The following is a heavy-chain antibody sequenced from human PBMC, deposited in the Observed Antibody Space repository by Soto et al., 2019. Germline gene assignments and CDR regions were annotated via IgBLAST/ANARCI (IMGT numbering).Heavy chain of an antibody. D-gene: IGHD6-13*01. Sequence: SETLSLTCTVSGGSISGYYWSWIRQPPGKGLEWIGYIYYSGSTNYNPSLKSRVTISVDTSKNQFSLKLSSVTAADTAVYYCASSGAAAGTDDTGYYYYYMDVWGKGTTVTVSS. J-gene: IGHJ6*03. CDR2: IYYSGST. V-gene: IGHV4-59*01. CDR3: ASSGAAAGTDDTGYYYYYMDV. CDR1: GGSISGYY.